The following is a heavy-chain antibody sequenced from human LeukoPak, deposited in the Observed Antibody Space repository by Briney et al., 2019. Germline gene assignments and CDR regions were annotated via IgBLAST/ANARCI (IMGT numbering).Heavy chain of an antibody. D-gene: IGHD2-2*01. CDR1: GGTFSSYA. J-gene: IGHJ4*02. Sequence: SVKVSCKASGGTFSSYATSWVRQAPGHGLEWMGGIIPIFGTANYAQKFQGRVTITADESTSTAYMELSSLRSEDTAVYYCARGAVPAATYYFDYWGQGTLVTVSS. V-gene: IGHV1-69*01. CDR3: ARGAVPAATYYFDY. CDR2: IIPIFGTA.